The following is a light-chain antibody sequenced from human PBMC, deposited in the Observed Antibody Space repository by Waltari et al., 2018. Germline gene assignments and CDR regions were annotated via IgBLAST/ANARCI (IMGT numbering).Light chain of an antibody. CDR3: QEYDSLPIT. J-gene: IGKJ4*01. CDR2: KAS. Sequence: DIQMTQSPSTLPASVGDSVTLTCLASQYVKNNLAWFQQKPGKAPKVLIHKASRLESGVPSRFSGSGFGTEFILSISSLQPDDFATYYCQEYDSLPITFGGGTKVEIK. CDR1: QYVKNN. V-gene: IGKV1-5*03.